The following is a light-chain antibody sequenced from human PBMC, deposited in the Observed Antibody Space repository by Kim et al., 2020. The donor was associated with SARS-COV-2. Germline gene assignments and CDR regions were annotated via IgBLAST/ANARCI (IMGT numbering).Light chain of an antibody. Sequence: EIVMTQSPATLSVFPGERATLSCRTSQTISRDLAWYQQKPGQAPRLLIYGVSTRATGIPATFTGSGSGTEFTLTISSLQSEDFAVYYCQQYNDWPLTFGGGIKVDIK. CDR1: QTISRD. CDR3: QQYNDWPLT. CDR2: GVS. J-gene: IGKJ4*01. V-gene: IGKV3-15*01.